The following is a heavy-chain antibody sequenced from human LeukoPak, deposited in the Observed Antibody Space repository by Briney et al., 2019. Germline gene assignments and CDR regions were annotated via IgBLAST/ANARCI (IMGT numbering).Heavy chain of an antibody. CDR1: GGSFSGYY. D-gene: IGHD1-26*01. CDR2: INHSGST. CDR3: ARVNRGSYYGAFDY. V-gene: IGHV4-34*01. Sequence: SETLSLTCAVHGGSFSGYYWSWIRQPPGKGLEWIGEINHSGSTNYNPSLKSRVTISVDTSKNQFSLKLSSVTAADTAVYYCARVNRGSYYGAFDYWGQGTLVTVSS. J-gene: IGHJ4*02.